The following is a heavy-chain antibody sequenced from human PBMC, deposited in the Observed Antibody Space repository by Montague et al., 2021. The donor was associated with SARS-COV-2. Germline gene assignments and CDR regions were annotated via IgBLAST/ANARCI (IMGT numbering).Heavy chain of an antibody. J-gene: IGHJ5*02. CDR2: HIGIT. D-gene: IGHD2-15*01. V-gene: IGHV4-30-2*04. Sequence: HIGITYYNPSLKSRFTISLDTSTNKFSLKLSSVTAADTAVYYCASERRYCSGGSCYCGWFEQWGQVTLVTVS. CDR3: ASERRYCSGGSCYCGWFEQ.